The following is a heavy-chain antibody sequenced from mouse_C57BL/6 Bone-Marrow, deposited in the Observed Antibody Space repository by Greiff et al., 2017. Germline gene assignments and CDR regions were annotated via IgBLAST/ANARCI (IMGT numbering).Heavy chain of an antibody. J-gene: IGHJ4*01. CDR3: ARFDGYYERYYAMDY. V-gene: IGHV1-69*01. CDR1: GYTFTSYW. CDR2: IDPSDSYT. D-gene: IGHD2-3*01. Sequence: QVQLQQPGAELVMPGASVKLSCKASGYTFTSYWMHWVKQRPGQGLEWIGEIDPSDSYTNYNQKFKGKSTLTVDKSSSTAYMQLSSLTSEDSAVYYCARFDGYYERYYAMDYWGQGTSVTVSS.